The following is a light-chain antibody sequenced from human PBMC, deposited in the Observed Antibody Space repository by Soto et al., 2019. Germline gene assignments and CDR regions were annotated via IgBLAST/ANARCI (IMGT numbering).Light chain of an antibody. V-gene: IGLV2-14*01. J-gene: IGLJ2*01. CDR1: SSDVGGYNY. CDR2: DVS. Sequence: QSALTQPASVSGSPGQSITISCTGSSSDVGGYNYVSWYQQHPGKAPKFMIYDVSNRPSGVSNRFSGSKSGNTASLTISWLQAEDEADYYCTSYTSSSTLVFGGGTKVTVL. CDR3: TSYTSSSTLV.